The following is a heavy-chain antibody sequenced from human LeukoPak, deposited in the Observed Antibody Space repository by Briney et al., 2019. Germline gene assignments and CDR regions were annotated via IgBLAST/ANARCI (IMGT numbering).Heavy chain of an antibody. D-gene: IGHD3-10*02. J-gene: IGHJ6*04. CDR1: GFTVSSNY. Sequence: GGSLRLSCAASGFTVSSNYMSWVRQAPGKGLEWVSAISGSGGSTYYADSVKGRFTISRDNAKNPLYLQMNSLRAEDTAVYYCAELGITMIGGVWGKGTTVTISS. V-gene: IGHV3-23*01. CDR3: AELGITMIGGV. CDR2: ISGSGGST.